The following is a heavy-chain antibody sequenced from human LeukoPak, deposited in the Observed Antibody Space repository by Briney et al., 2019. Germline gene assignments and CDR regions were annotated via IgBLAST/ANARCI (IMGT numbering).Heavy chain of an antibody. CDR1: GYTFTGYY. J-gene: IGHJ6*03. V-gene: IGHV1-2*02. D-gene: IGHD3-22*01. CDR3: ARSSEGRYYYDSSGFSYYYYYMDV. Sequence: ASVKVSCKASGYTFTGYYMHWVRQAPGQGLEWMGWINPNSGGTNYAQKFQGRVTMTRDTSISTAYMDLSRLSSDDTAVYYCARSSEGRYYYDSSGFSYYYYYMDVWGKGTTVTISS. CDR2: INPNSGGT.